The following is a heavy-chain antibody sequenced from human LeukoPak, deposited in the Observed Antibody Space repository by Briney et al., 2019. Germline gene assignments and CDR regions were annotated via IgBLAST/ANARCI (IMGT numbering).Heavy chain of an antibody. Sequence: GASVKVSCKASGYTFTSYGISWVRQAPGQGLEWMGWISAYNGNTNYAQKLQGRVTMTTDTSTSTAYMELRSLRSDDTAVYYCARVLMGDFWSGYYSGWFDPWGQGTLVTVSS. V-gene: IGHV1-18*01. CDR3: ARVLMGDFWSGYYSGWFDP. D-gene: IGHD3-3*01. CDR1: GYTFTSYG. CDR2: ISAYNGNT. J-gene: IGHJ5*02.